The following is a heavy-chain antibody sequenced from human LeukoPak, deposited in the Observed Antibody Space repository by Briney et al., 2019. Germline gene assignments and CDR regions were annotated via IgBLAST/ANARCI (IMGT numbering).Heavy chain of an antibody. Sequence: PGGSLRLSCAASGFTFSSCGFNWVRQAPGKGLEWVSSIGPTGTDRYDADSVRGRFTISRDNAKNSMYLQMDSLRDEDTAVYYCATETIGRHYDYWGQGTLLTVSS. V-gene: IGHV3-21*01. D-gene: IGHD1-14*01. CDR1: GFTFSSCG. J-gene: IGHJ4*02. CDR3: ATETIGRHYDY. CDR2: IGPTGTDR.